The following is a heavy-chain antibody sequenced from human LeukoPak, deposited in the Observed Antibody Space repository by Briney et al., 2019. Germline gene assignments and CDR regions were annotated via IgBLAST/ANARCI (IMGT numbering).Heavy chain of an antibody. CDR2: IYYSGST. Sequence: SQTLSLTCTVSGGSISSGGYYWSWIRQHPGKGLEWIGYIYYSGSTYYNPSLKSRVTISVDTSKNQSSLKLSSVTAADTAVYYCARGRSKGELPTYNWFDPWGQGTLVTVSS. J-gene: IGHJ5*02. CDR1: GGSISSGGYY. V-gene: IGHV4-31*03. D-gene: IGHD1-26*01. CDR3: ARGRSKGELPTYNWFDP.